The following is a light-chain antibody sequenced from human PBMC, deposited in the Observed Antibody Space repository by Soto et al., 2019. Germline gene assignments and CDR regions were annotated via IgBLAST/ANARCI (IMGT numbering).Light chain of an antibody. CDR1: SSDVGGYIY. CDR3: SSYTSSSTPYV. V-gene: IGLV2-14*01. Sequence: QSVLTQPASVSGSPGQSITISCTGTSSDVGGYIYVSWYQQHPGKAPKLMIYEVRNRPSGVSNRFSGSKSGNTASLTISGLQAEDEADYYCSSYTSSSTPYVFGTGTKVTVL. CDR2: EVR. J-gene: IGLJ1*01.